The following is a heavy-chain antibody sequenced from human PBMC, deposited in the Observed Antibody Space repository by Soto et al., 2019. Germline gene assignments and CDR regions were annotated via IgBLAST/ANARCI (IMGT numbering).Heavy chain of an antibody. V-gene: IGHV1-69*01. CDR1: GGTFSSHS. CDR2: IITLFGTA. Sequence: VQLMQSGAEVKQPGSSVKVSCKASGGTFSSHSINWVRQAPGQGLEWMGGIITLFGTANYAQNFQGRVTITADQSTSTAYMELNSLRSDDTAVYYCAREVGYGDFSAALLDWGKETRVPVSS. D-gene: IGHD4-17*01. J-gene: IGHJ4*02. CDR3: AREVGYGDFSAALLD.